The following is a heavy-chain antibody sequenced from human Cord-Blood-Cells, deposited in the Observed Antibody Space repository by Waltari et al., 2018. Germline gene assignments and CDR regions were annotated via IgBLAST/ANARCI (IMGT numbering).Heavy chain of an antibody. V-gene: IGHV3-72*01. CDR1: GLPFSDHY. J-gene: IGHJ3*02. D-gene: IGHD7-27*01. CDR2: TRNKANSYTT. CDR3: ARSNSQAFDI. Sequence: EVQLVESGGGLVQPGGSLRLSCAASGLPFSDHYMDWVRQAPGKGLEWVGRTRNKANSYTTEYAASVKGRFTISRDDSKNSLYLQMNSLKTEDTAVYYCARSNSQAFDIWGQGTMVTVSS.